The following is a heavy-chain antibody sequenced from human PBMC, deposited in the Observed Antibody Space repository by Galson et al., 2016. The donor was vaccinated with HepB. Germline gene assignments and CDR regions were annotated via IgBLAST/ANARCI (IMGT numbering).Heavy chain of an antibody. D-gene: IGHD6-13*01. CDR1: GSISSSSYY. V-gene: IGHV4-39*01. J-gene: IGHJ4*02. CDR3: ARYVGQVGYPQAAGGIAY. CDR2: IYYSGST. Sequence: GSISSSSYYWGWIRQPPGKGLEWIGSIYYSGSTYYNPSLKSRVTISGDTSKNQFSLKLSSVTAADTAVYYCARYVGQVGYPQAAGGIAYWGQGTLVTVSS.